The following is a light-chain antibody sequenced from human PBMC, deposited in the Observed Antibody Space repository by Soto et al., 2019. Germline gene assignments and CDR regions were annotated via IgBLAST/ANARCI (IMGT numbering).Light chain of an antibody. V-gene: IGKV2-28*01. J-gene: IGKJ5*01. CDR2: LGS. CDR1: QSLVYTDGYTY. CDR3: MQALQGTII. Sequence: DIVMTQSPLSLPVTPGEPASMYCRSSQSLVYTDGYTYLDWYLQRPGQSPQLLIYLGSNRASGVPDRFSGSVSGTDFTLKISRVEAEDVGIYYCMQALQGTIIFGQGTRLEIK.